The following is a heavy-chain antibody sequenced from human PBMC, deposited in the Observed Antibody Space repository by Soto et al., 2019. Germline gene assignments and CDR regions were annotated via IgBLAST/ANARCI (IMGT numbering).Heavy chain of an antibody. Sequence: GGSLRLSCAASGFTFSSYGMHWVRQAPGKGLEWVAVISYDGSNKYYADSVKGRFTISRDNSKNTLYLQMNSLRAEDTAVYYCAKSKGGVVWLLFYYGMDVWGQGTTVTVSS. CDR2: ISYDGSNK. CDR3: AKSKGGVVWLLFYYGMDV. D-gene: IGHD3-9*01. V-gene: IGHV3-30*18. CDR1: GFTFSSYG. J-gene: IGHJ6*02.